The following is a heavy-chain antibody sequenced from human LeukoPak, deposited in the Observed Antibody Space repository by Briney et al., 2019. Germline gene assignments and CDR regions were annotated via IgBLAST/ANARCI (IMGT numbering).Heavy chain of an antibody. CDR3: ARDGVVTGPGYYDY. V-gene: IGHV3-30*02. J-gene: IGHJ4*02. D-gene: IGHD4-23*01. CDR1: GFTFSYYG. Sequence: GGSLRLSCAASGFTFSYYGMHWVRQAPGKGLEWVAFIRYDGSNKYYADSVKGRFTISRDNSKNTLYLQMGSLRAEDMAVYYCARDGVVTGPGYYDYWGQGTLVIVSS. CDR2: IRYDGSNK.